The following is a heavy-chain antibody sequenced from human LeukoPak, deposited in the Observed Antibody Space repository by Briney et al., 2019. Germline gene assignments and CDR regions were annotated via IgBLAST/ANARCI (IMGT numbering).Heavy chain of an antibody. Sequence: ESGGSLRLSCAASGFSFRTSAMSWVRQAPGKGLQWVASLNGGHYITYYADSVKGRFTISRDSSKNILYLQMYSLGTDDTAIYYCAMVNPTPRGINFDSWGQGTLVTVSS. CDR3: AMVNPTPRGINFDS. D-gene: IGHD3-10*01. CDR1: GFSFRTSA. CDR2: LNGGHYIT. J-gene: IGHJ4*02. V-gene: IGHV3-23*01.